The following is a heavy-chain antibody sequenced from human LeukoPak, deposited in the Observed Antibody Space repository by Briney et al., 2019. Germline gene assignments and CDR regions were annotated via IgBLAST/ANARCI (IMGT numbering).Heavy chain of an antibody. J-gene: IGHJ5*02. CDR1: GFTLSSYW. CDR3: AKGALWFGEFRFNWFDP. Sequence: GGSPRLSCAASGFTLSSYWMSWVRQAPGKGLEWVSAISGSGGSTYYADSVKGRFTTSRDNSKNTLYLQMNSLRAEDTAVYYCAKGALWFGEFRFNWFDPWGQGTLVTVSS. D-gene: IGHD3-10*01. CDR2: ISGSGGST. V-gene: IGHV3-23*01.